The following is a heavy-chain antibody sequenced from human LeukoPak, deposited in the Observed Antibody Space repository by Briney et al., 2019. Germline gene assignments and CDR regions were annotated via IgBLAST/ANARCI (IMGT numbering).Heavy chain of an antibody. CDR2: IYSGGTT. CDR1: GVTVSSNY. D-gene: IGHD1-26*01. CDR3: VKGDQWESKLSFDY. Sequence: GGSLRLSCAASGVTVSSNYMNWLRQAPGKGLEWVSIIYSGGTTYYADSVKGRFTISRDNSKNTLYLQMSSLRAEDTAVYYCVKGDQWESKLSFDYWGQGTLVTVSS. J-gene: IGHJ4*02. V-gene: IGHV3-66*01.